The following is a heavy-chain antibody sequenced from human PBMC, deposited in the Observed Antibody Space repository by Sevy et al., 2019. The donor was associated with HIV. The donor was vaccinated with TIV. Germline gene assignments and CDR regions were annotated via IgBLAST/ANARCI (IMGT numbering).Heavy chain of an antibody. CDR2: IYPDDSDT. CDR1: GFTFTTYW. CDR3: ARHHASYGVTGYYYYYGLDV. J-gene: IGHJ6*02. Sequence: GESLKISCKGSGFTFTTYWIGWVRQMPGKGLEWIGIIYPDDSDTRYSPSFQGQVTISVDKSISTPYLQWSTLKASDTAMYYCARHHASYGVTGYYYYYGLDVWGQGTTVTVSS. V-gene: IGHV5-51*01. D-gene: IGHD4-17*01.